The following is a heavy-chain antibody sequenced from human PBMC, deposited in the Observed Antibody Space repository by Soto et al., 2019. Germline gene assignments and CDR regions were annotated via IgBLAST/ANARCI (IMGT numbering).Heavy chain of an antibody. CDR1: GFTFSSYA. D-gene: IGHD2-2*01. CDR3: AKPYCSSTSCYVYWYFDL. V-gene: IGHV3-23*01. CDR2: ISGSGGST. Sequence: GGSLRLSCAASGFTFSSYAMSWVRQAPGKGLEWVSAISGSGGSTYYADSVKGRFTISRDNSKNTLYLQMNSLRADDTAVYYCAKPYCSSTSCYVYWYFDLWGRGTLVTVSS. J-gene: IGHJ2*01.